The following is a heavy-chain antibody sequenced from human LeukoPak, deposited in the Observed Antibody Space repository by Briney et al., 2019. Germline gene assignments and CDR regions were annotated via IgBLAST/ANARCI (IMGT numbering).Heavy chain of an antibody. CDR1: GFTFSSYS. CDR3: AREGDYGGKGGGAFDI. J-gene: IGHJ3*02. D-gene: IGHD4-23*01. Sequence: GGSLRLSCAASGFTFSSYSMNWVRQAPGKGLEWVSYISSSSSTIYYADSVKGRFTISRDNAKNSLYLQMNSLRAEDTAVYYCAREGDYGGKGGGAFDIWGQGTMVTVSS. V-gene: IGHV3-48*01. CDR2: ISSSSSTI.